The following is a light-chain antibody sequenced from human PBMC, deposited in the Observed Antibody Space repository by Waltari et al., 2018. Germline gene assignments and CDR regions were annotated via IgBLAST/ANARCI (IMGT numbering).Light chain of an antibody. Sequence: QSVLTQPPSVSGAPGQRISISCTGNSSNIRARKEVHWYQQLPGAAPKLLIYGTTNRPSGVPDRFSGSKSGSSASLAITGLRPEDEADYYCQSSDSSLRAVFGGGTKVTVL. CDR3: QSSDSSLRAV. CDR1: SSNIRARKE. V-gene: IGLV1-40*01. CDR2: GTT. J-gene: IGLJ2*01.